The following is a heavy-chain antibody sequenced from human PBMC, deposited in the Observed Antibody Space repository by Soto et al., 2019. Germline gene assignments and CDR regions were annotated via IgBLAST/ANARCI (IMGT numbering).Heavy chain of an antibody. J-gene: IGHJ3*01. CDR3: VREGRGSFDF. D-gene: IGHD5-12*01. Sequence: LXLSCAASGFIFTNYSVNWVRQAPGKGLEWVSVIGGRGNSAYYADSVQGRFTISRDNSKNTLSLQMSSLTADDTAIYYCVREGRGSFDFWGRGTMVTVSS. V-gene: IGHV3-23*01. CDR1: GFIFTNYS. CDR2: IGGRGNSA.